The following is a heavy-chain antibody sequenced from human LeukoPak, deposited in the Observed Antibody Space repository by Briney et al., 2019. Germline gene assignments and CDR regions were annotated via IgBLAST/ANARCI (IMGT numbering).Heavy chain of an antibody. CDR1: GFTFSSYA. D-gene: IGHD7-27*01. Sequence: GGSLRLSCAASGFTFSSYAMSWVRQAPGKGLEWVSAISGSGGSTYYADSVKGRFTISRDNSKNTLYLQMNSLRAEDTAVYYCARDPRAPTNWGHYYYYGMDVWGQGTTVTVSS. V-gene: IGHV3-23*01. CDR3: ARDPRAPTNWGHYYYYGMDV. J-gene: IGHJ6*02. CDR2: ISGSGGST.